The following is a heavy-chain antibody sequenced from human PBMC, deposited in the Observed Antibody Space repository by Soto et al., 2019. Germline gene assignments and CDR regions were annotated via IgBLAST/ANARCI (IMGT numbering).Heavy chain of an antibody. J-gene: IGHJ3*02. V-gene: IGHV3-48*01. CDR2: ISSSSSTI. Sequence: VQLVESGGGLVQPGGSLRLSCAASGFTFSSYSMNWVRQAPGKGLAWVSYISSSSSTIYYADAVKGRFTIYRDNAKNSLYLQRNSLRAEDTAVYYCAGVWYEKSAFDIWGQGTMVTVSS. D-gene: IGHD6-13*01. CDR3: AGVWYEKSAFDI. CDR1: GFTFSSYS.